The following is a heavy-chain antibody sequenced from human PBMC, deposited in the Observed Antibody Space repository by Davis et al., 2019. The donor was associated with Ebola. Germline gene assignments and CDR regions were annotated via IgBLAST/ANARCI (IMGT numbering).Heavy chain of an antibody. J-gene: IGHJ4*02. CDR2: ISGSGGST. CDR3: AKGGDYSNYVDY. V-gene: IGHV3-23*01. CDR1: GFTFSSYG. Sequence: GESLKISCAASGFTFSSYGMHWVRQAPGKGLEWVSAISGSGGSTYYADSVKGRFTISRDNSKNTLYLQMNSLRAEDTAVYYCAKGGDYSNYVDYWGQGTLVTVSS. D-gene: IGHD4-11*01.